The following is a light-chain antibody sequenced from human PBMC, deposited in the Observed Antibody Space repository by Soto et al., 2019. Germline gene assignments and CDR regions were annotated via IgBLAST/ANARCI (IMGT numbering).Light chain of an antibody. CDR3: CSYISSNTPVV. J-gene: IGLJ2*01. Sequence: SALTQPASVSGSPGQSITISCTGTSSDVGSYNYVSWYQQHPGKAPKLMIYDVSYRPSGVSNRFSGSKSGNTASLTISGLQAEDEADYYCCSYISSNTPVVFGGGTKLTVL. V-gene: IGLV2-14*03. CDR2: DVS. CDR1: SSDVGSYNY.